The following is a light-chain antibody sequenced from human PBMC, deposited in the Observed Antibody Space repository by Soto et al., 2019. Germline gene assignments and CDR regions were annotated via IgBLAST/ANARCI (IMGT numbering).Light chain of an antibody. J-gene: IGKJ5*01. CDR1: QSVSRY. CDR2: DAF. V-gene: IGKV3-11*01. CDR3: QQRSNWPPIT. Sequence: EIVMTQSPATLSVSPGERATLSCRASQSVSRYLAWYQQKPDQAPRLLIYDAFNRATGIPARFSGSGSGTDFTLTISSLEPEDFAVYYCQQRSNWPPITFGHGTLLEIK.